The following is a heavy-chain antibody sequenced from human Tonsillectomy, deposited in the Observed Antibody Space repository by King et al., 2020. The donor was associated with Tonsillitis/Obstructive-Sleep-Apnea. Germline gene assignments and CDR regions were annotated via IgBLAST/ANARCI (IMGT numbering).Heavy chain of an antibody. CDR1: DGSISSSSYY. CDR3: ARHYTSATLRFLEWFE. CDR2: IYFSGST. V-gene: IGHV4-39*01. D-gene: IGHD3-3*01. J-gene: IGHJ4*02. Sequence: QLQESGPGLVKPSETLSLTCTVSDGSISSSSYYWGWFRQPPGKGLEWIGSIYFSGSTYYNPSLKSRVTISVDTSKNQFSLMLSSVTAADTAVYYCARHYTSATLRFLEWFEWGQGTLVTVSS.